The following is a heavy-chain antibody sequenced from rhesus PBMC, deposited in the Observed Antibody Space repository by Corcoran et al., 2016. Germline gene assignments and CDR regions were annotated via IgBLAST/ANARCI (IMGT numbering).Heavy chain of an antibody. Sequence: QVQLQESGPGLVKPSETLPLICAVSGASISTNYWSWLRQPPGKGLEWIWYTYGDSGSTSYHPSLNIRVTISKDTSNNQFSLHPTSVTAADTAVYYCARDSWVVGDAWDFDSWGQGVLVTVSS. CDR3: ARDSWVVGDAWDFDS. CDR2: TYGDSGST. CDR1: GASISTNY. J-gene: IGHJ4*01. D-gene: IGHD1-44*02. V-gene: IGHV4-147*01.